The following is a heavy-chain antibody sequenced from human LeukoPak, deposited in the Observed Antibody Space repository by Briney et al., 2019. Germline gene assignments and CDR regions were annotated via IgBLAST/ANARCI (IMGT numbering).Heavy chain of an antibody. Sequence: GGSLRLSCAASGFSFSNHAMHWVRQAPGKGLEWVAVISYDDGSDKYYADSVKGRSAISRDNSENTLSLQMDSLRPEDTAVYYCARGGEAAQAAKVSIIDYWGQGTLVTVSS. J-gene: IGHJ4*02. CDR3: ARGGEAAQAAKVSIIDY. D-gene: IGHD6-25*01. CDR1: GFSFSNHA. V-gene: IGHV3-30*09. CDR2: ISYDDGSDK.